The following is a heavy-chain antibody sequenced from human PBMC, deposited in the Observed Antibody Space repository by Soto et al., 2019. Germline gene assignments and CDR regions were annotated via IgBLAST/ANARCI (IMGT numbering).Heavy chain of an antibody. V-gene: IGHV5-51*01. D-gene: IGHD3-10*01. Sequence: LKISCRCAEDXSASYGSVWVRHMPGKGLEFMGSIYPGYSDTRYSPSFQGKVTISADKSIRTAYLQWSRLKASDTDMYYRARNGGFTMVRGVIPYYSGMDIWGQATTGTVSS. CDR2: IYPGYSDT. CDR1: EDXSASYG. CDR3: ARNGGFTMVRGVIPYYSGMDI. J-gene: IGHJ6*01.